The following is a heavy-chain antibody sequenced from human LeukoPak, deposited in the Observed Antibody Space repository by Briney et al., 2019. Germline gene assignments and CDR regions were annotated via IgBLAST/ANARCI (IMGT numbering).Heavy chain of an antibody. J-gene: IGHJ3*01. V-gene: IGHV3-7*01. CDR1: GFTFNNYC. Sequence: GGSLRLSCAASGFTFNNYCMSWVRQAPGKGLQWVANIKQDGSQKFYVDSVKGRFTISRDNTKNSLYLQMNSLGAEDTAIYYCARGDFSDYGDYVDAFDVWGQGTMVTVSS. CDR3: ARGDFSDYGDYVDAFDV. CDR2: IKQDGSQK. D-gene: IGHD4-17*01.